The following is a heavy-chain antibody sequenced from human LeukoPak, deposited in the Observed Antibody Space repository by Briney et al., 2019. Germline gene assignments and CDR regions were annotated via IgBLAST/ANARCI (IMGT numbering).Heavy chain of an antibody. Sequence: SETLSLTCAVYGGSFSGYYWSWIRQPPGQGLEWIGEINHSGSTNYNPSLKSRVTISVDTSKNQFSLKLSPVTAADTAVYYCARGCGGDCYSVSAFDIWGQGTMVIVSS. D-gene: IGHD2-21*02. V-gene: IGHV4-34*01. CDR1: GGSFSGYY. CDR2: INHSGST. CDR3: ARGCGGDCYSVSAFDI. J-gene: IGHJ3*02.